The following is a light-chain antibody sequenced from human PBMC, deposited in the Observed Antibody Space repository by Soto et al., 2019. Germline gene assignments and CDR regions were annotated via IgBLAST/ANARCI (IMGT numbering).Light chain of an antibody. CDR2: GDI. V-gene: IGLV1-40*01. Sequence: QSVLTQPPSVSGAPGQRVSISCTGTSSNIGAGYDVHWYQHLPGTAPKLLIFGDINRPSGVPDRFSGSKSGTSASLAITGLQAEAEADYYCQSYDSSLSISVFGGGTKVTVL. J-gene: IGLJ2*01. CDR3: QSYDSSLSISV. CDR1: SSNIGAGYD.